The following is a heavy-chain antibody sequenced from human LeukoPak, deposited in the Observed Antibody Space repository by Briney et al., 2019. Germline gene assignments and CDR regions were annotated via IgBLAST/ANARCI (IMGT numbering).Heavy chain of an antibody. V-gene: IGHV3-23*01. D-gene: IGHD1-1*01. CDR1: GFTVSSNY. CDR3: AKDLDTTSESY. Sequence: GGSLRLSCAASGFTVSSNYISWVRQAPGKGLEWVSAISGSGGSTYYADSVKGRFTISRDNSKNTLYLQMNSLRAEDTAVYYCAKDLDTTSESYWGQGTLVTVSS. J-gene: IGHJ4*02. CDR2: ISGSGGST.